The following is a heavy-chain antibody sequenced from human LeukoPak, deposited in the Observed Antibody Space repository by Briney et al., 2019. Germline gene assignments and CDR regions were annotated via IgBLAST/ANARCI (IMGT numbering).Heavy chain of an antibody. CDR1: GFTSSSYN. CDR2: ISSSGSTI. Sequence: GGSLRLSCAASGFTSSSYNMNWVRQAPGKGLEWVSYISSSGSTIYYADSVKGRFTISRDNAKNSLYLQMNSLRAEDTAVYYCAELGITMIGGVWGKGTTVTISS. V-gene: IGHV3-48*04. CDR3: AELGITMIGGV. D-gene: IGHD3-10*02. J-gene: IGHJ6*04.